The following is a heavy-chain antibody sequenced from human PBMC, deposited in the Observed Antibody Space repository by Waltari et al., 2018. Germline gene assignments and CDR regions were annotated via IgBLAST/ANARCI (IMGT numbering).Heavy chain of an antibody. CDR2: ISHAGSA. CDR1: DGAINNNF. Sequence: QVQLRESGPGLLKPAETLSLTCTVSDGAINNNFWSWIRQTPGKGLEWIAYISHAGSANYNPSLKSRVTMSVDSSTRQFSLRLTSVTAADTAVYYCARERAYDSGIGYFDLLGQGILVTVSS. CDR3: ARERAYDSGIGYFDL. D-gene: IGHD3-10*01. J-gene: IGHJ4*02. V-gene: IGHV4-59*01.